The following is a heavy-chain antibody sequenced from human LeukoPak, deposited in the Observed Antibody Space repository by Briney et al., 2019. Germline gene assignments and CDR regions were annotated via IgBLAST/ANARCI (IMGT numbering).Heavy chain of an antibody. CDR1: GGSFSGYY. J-gene: IGHJ4*02. Sequence: PSETLSLTCAVYGGSFSGYYWSWIRQPPGKGLEWIGEINHSGSTNYNPSLKSRVTISVDTSKNQFSLKLSSVTAADTAVYYCAGRLDIVVVVAATSKVFDYWGQGTLVTVSS. CDR3: AGRLDIVVVVAATSKVFDY. D-gene: IGHD2-15*01. V-gene: IGHV4-34*01. CDR2: INHSGST.